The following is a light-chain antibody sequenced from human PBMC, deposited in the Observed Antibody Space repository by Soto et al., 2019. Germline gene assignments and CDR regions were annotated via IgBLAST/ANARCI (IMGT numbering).Light chain of an antibody. J-gene: IGLJ1*01. CDR1: SSDVDGYNY. CDR3: SSYAGSNNFVV. V-gene: IGLV2-8*01. Sequence: QSVLTQPASVSGSPGQSVAISCTGTSSDVDGYNYVSWYQQHPGKAPKLMIYEVNKRPSGVPDRFSGSKSGNTASLTVSGFQAEDEADYYCSSYAGSNNFVVFGTGTKVTVL. CDR2: EVN.